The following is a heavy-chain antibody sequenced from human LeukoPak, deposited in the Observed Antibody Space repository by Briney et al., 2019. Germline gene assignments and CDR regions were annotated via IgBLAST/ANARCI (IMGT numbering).Heavy chain of an antibody. V-gene: IGHV4-34*01. D-gene: IGHD3-10*01. CDR3: ARGPASGSDFAWFDP. CDR1: GGSLSNYY. CDR2: INHSGST. J-gene: IGHJ5*02. Sequence: SETLSLTCAVYGGSLSNYYWSWIRQPPGKGLEWIGEINHSGSTKFNPSLKSRVTILVDMSRSQYSLQLNSVTAADTAVYYCARGPASGSDFAWFDPWGQGTLVTVSS.